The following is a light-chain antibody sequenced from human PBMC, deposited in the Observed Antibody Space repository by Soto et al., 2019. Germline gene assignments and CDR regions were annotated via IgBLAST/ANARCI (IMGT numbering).Light chain of an antibody. V-gene: IGLV2-23*02. Sequence: QSALTQPASVSGSPGQSITISCTGTNSDIGGYNFVSWYQQHPGKAPKLLIYEVSNRPSGVSNRFSGSKSDNTASLTISGLRPEDEADYYCSSYAGSSTFVVFGGGTKLTVL. CDR1: NSDIGGYNF. CDR3: SSYAGSSTFVV. J-gene: IGLJ2*01. CDR2: EVS.